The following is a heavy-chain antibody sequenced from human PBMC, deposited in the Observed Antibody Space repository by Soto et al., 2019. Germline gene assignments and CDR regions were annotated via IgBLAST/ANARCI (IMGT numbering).Heavy chain of an antibody. CDR1: GGSISSGGYY. Sequence: QVQLQESGPGLVKPSQTLSLTCTVSGGSISSGGYYWSWIRQHPGKGLEWIGYIYYSGSTYYNPSLKSRVTISVDTSKNQFSLKLSSVTAADTAVYYCASHQTTVTTSGQGPSGYYFDYWGQGTLVTVSS. D-gene: IGHD4-17*01. J-gene: IGHJ4*02. CDR2: IYYSGST. CDR3: ASHQTTVTTSGQGPSGYYFDY. V-gene: IGHV4-31*03.